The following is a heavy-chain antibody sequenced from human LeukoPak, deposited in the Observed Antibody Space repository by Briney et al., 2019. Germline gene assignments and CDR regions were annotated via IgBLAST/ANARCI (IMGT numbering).Heavy chain of an antibody. Sequence: GGSLRLSCAASGFTFTTYSMNWVRQAPGKGLEWVSYISSGSRTIYYAGSVKGRFTISRDNAKNSLYLQMNSLRAEDTAVYYCARDRYCSSTSCWYFDYWGQGTLVTVSS. D-gene: IGHD2-2*01. V-gene: IGHV3-48*04. CDR2: ISSGSRTI. J-gene: IGHJ4*02. CDR3: ARDRYCSSTSCWYFDY. CDR1: GFTFTTYS.